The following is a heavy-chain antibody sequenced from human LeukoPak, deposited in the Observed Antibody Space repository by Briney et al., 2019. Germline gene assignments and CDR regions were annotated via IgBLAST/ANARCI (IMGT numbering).Heavy chain of an antibody. D-gene: IGHD3-3*01. CDR2: IIPIFGTA. J-gene: IGHJ4*02. CDR1: GGTFSSYA. Sequence: SVKVSCKASGGTFSSYAISWVRQAPGQGLEWMGGIIPIFGTANYAQKFQGRVTITTDESTSTAYMELSSLRSEDTAVYYCARSALFRVVIKDTIFDYWGQGTLVTVSS. CDR3: ARSALFRVVIKDTIFDY. V-gene: IGHV1-69*05.